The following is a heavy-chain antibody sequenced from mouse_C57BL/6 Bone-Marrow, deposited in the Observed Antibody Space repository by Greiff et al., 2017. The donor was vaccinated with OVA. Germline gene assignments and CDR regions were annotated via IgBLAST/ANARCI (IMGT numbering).Heavy chain of an antibody. D-gene: IGHD1-1*01. V-gene: IGHV1-74*01. J-gene: IGHJ1*03. Sequence: VQLQQPGAELVKPGASVKVSCKASGYTFTSYWMHWVKQRPGQGLEWIGRIHPSDSDTNYNQKFKGKATLTVDKSSSTDYMQLSSLTSVDSAVSYCSLLYYSWYFDFWGTGPTVTVSS. CDR2: IHPSDSDT. CDR1: GYTFTSYW. CDR3: SLLYYSWYFDF.